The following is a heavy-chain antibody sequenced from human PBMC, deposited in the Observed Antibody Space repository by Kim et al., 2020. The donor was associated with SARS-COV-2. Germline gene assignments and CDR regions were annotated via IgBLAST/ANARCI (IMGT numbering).Heavy chain of an antibody. D-gene: IGHD4-17*01. V-gene: IGHV4-34*01. Sequence: YNPSLKSRVTISVDTSKNQFSLKLRSVTAADTAMYYCARGVYGDYYWFDPWGQGTLVTVSS. CDR3: ARGVYGDYYWFDP. J-gene: IGHJ5*02.